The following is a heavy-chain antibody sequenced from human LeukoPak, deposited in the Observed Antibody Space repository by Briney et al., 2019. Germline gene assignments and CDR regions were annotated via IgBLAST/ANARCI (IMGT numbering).Heavy chain of an antibody. V-gene: IGHV3-33*01. CDR1: GFTFDKYG. Sequence: PGGSLRLSCATSGFTFDKYGIHWVRQAPGKGLEWVAVIWHDGSRTHYADSLKGRFTISRDNSKNTLSLQMGGLRAEDMAVYYCAREGAGGYVGPYFDYWGHGTLFTVSS. D-gene: IGHD3-9*01. CDR3: AREGAGGYVGPYFDY. J-gene: IGHJ4*01. CDR2: IWHDGSRT.